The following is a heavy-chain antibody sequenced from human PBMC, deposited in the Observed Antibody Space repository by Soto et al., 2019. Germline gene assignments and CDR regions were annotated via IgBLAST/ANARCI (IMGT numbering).Heavy chain of an antibody. Sequence: EVQLVESGGGLVQPGGSLRLSCAASGFTFSTFWMSWVSQAPGKGLEWVANIKQDGSEKYYVDSVKGRFTISRDNAKNSLYLQMNSLRAEDTAVYFCARGGGNFGFWGQGTLVTVSS. CDR2: IKQDGSEK. V-gene: IGHV3-7*01. CDR3: ARGGGNFGF. CDR1: GFTFSTFW. J-gene: IGHJ4*02.